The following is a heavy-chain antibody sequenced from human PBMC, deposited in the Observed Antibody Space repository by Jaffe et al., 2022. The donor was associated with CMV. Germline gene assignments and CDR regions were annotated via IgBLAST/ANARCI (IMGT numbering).Heavy chain of an antibody. V-gene: IGHV1-3*01. J-gene: IGHJ4*02. Sequence: QVQLVQSGAEVKKPGASVKVSCKASGYTFTSYAMHWVRQAPGQRLEWMGWINAGNGNTKYSQKFQGRVTITRDTSASTAYMELSSLRSEDTAVYYCARAWGFLEWLAYWGQGTLVTVSS. D-gene: IGHD3-3*01. CDR3: ARAWGFLEWLAY. CDR1: GYTFTSYA. CDR2: INAGNGNT.